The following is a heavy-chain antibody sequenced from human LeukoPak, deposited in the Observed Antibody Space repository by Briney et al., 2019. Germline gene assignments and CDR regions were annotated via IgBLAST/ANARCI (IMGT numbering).Heavy chain of an antibody. D-gene: IGHD1-26*01. V-gene: IGHV3-23*01. CDR2: SCGDGGST. CDR3: AKNLLGSEAFSWYFDL. CDR1: GYTFSSYE. J-gene: IGHJ2*01. Sequence: GGSLRLSCAAPGYTFSSYEISWVPRWPGKGLEWVSASCGDGGSTYADSVKCRVTISRDKSKNTLYLQMHSLRAEDTAVYSCAKNLLGSEAFSWYFDLWGRGTQVTVSS.